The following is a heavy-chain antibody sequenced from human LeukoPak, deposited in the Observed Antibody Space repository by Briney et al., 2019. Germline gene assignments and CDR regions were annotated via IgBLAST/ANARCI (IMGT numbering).Heavy chain of an antibody. J-gene: IGHJ4*02. V-gene: IGHV3-23*01. CDR3: AKDASIGWDRSGY. CDR1: GFTFSNYA. D-gene: IGHD6-19*01. Sequence: GGSLRLSCSASGFTFSNYAMSWVRQAPGKGLEWVSAISGSGGSTYYADSVKGRFTISRDNSENTLYLQMNGLRAEDTAIYYCAKDASIGWDRSGYWGQGTLVTVSS. CDR2: ISGSGGST.